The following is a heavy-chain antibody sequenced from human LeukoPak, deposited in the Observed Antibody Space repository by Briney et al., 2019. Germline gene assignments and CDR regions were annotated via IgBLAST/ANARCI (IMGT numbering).Heavy chain of an antibody. J-gene: IGHJ4*02. CDR2: INPNSGGT. CDR1: GYTFTGYY. CDR3: ARKAVAGTTHFDY. D-gene: IGHD6-19*01. V-gene: IGHV1-2*02. Sequence: ASVKVSCKASGYTFTGYYMHWVRQAPGQGLEWMGWINPNSGGTNYAQKFQGRVTMTRDTSTSTVYMELSSLRSEDTAVYYCARKAVAGTTHFDYWGQGTLVTVSS.